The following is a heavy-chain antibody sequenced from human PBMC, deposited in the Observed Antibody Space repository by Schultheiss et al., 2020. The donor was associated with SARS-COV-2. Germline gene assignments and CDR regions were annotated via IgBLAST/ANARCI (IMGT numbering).Heavy chain of an antibody. V-gene: IGHV4-59*01. Sequence: ETLSLTCAVYGGSFSGYYWSWIRQPPGKGLEWIGYIYYSGSTNYNPSLKSRVTISVDTSKNQFSLKLSSVTAADTAVYYCARVFGVVTMGGFDPWGQGTLVTVSS. J-gene: IGHJ5*02. CDR2: IYYSGST. D-gene: IGHD3-3*01. CDR1: GGSFSGYY. CDR3: ARVFGVVTMGGFDP.